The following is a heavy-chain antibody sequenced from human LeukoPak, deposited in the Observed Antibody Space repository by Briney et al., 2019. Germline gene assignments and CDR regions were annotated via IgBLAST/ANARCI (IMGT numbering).Heavy chain of an antibody. CDR1: RGSFSGYY. Sequence: PSETLSLTCAVYRGSFSGYYWSWIRQPPGKGLEWIGEINHSGTTNYNPPLKSRVTISVDTSKNQFSLKLSSVTAADTAVYYCARRASHPRVTMVRGVIVAANNHHFDYWGQGTLVTVSS. CDR3: ARRASHPRVTMVRGVIVAANNHHFDY. D-gene: IGHD3-10*01. V-gene: IGHV4-34*01. J-gene: IGHJ4*02. CDR2: INHSGTT.